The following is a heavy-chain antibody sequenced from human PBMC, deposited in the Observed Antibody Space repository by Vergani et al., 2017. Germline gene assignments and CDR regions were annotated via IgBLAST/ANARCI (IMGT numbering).Heavy chain of an antibody. J-gene: IGHJ3*02. CDR3: AGERGITFGGVIVIGDAFDI. CDR1: GGTFSSYA. D-gene: IGHD3-16*02. CDR2: NIPILGTA. V-gene: IGHV1-69*11. Sequence: QVQLVQSGAEVKKPGSSVKVSCKASGGTFSSYAISWVRQAPGQGLEWMGRNIPILGTANYAQKFQGRVTITADESTSTAYMELSRLRSEDTAVYYCAGERGITFGGVIVIGDAFDIWGQGTMVTVSS.